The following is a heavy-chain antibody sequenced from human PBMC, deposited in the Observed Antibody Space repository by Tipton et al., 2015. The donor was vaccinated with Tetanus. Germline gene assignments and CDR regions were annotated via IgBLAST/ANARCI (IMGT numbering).Heavy chain of an antibody. Sequence: TLSLTCAVSGGSINSHYWTWIRQSPGKGLEWIGYIYYTGSTNYNPSLKSRLSISLDTTKNRVSLKQSSVTAADSAVYFCARLPYPFDAFDIWGQGTMVTVSS. CDR1: GGSINSHY. CDR3: ARLPYPFDAFDI. V-gene: IGHV4-59*08. J-gene: IGHJ3*02. CDR2: IYYTGST.